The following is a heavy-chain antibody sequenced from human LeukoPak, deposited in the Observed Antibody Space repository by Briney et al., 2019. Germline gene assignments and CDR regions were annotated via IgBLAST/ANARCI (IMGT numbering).Heavy chain of an antibody. J-gene: IGHJ2*01. CDR3: ARGVDPWPWFFDL. CDR2: ISPYNGKT. V-gene: IGHV1-18*01. Sequence: ASVKVSCKASGYTFTSYGILWVRQAPGQGLEWMGWISPYNGKTNYAQKFRGRVTMTTDTSTTTAYMELRSQMSDDTAVYYCARGVDPWPWFFDLWGRGTLVTVSS. CDR1: GYTFTSYG.